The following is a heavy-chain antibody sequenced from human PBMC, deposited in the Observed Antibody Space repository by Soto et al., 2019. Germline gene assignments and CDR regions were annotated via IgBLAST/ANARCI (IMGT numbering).Heavy chain of an antibody. J-gene: IGHJ4*02. CDR3: VGRLTSIYNYFDS. D-gene: IGHD2-8*01. V-gene: IGHV4-30-4*01. Sequence: PSETLSLTCTVSGDSVSSVGFHWAWLRRPPGKGLEWIGYIYNGGSTYYRPSLESRMHMSLDATRNHYSLRLTSVTAADTAIYYCVGRLTSIYNYFDSWGQGTQVTVSS. CDR2: IYNGGST. CDR1: GDSVSSVGFH.